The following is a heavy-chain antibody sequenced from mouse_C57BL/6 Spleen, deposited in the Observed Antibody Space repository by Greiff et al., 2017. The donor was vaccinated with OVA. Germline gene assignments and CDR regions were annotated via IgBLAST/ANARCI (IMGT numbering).Heavy chain of an antibody. J-gene: IGHJ1*03. CDR3: ARPEYYGSSYVDWYFDV. CDR2: IHPNSGST. CDR1: GYTFTSYW. D-gene: IGHD1-1*01. Sequence: QVQLQQPGAELVKPGASVKLSCKASGYTFTSYWMHWVKQRPGQGLEWIGMIHPNSGSTNYNEKFKSKATLTVDKSSSTAYMQLSSLTSEDSAVYYCARPEYYGSSYVDWYFDVWGTGTTVTVSS. V-gene: IGHV1-64*01.